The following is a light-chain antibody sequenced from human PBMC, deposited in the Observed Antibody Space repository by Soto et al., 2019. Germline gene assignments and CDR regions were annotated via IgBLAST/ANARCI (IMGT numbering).Light chain of an antibody. V-gene: IGKV3-20*01. CDR3: HRFGSSPET. Sequence: EVVLTQSPATLSLSPGERATLSCRASQSVADSYLAWYQQKPGRATRLLFYAATRRATVIPVWFGGSGSGRYSTLTISTLAPDVFAVYFWHRFGSSPETFGQGTKVE. CDR2: AAT. CDR1: QSVADSY. J-gene: IGKJ1*01.